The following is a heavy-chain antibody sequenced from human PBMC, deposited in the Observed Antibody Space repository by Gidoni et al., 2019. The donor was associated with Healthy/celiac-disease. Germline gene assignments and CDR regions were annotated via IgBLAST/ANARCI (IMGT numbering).Heavy chain of an antibody. Sequence: EVQLLVSGGGLVQPGGSLRLSCSAPGFTFSSYSISWVRQAPGKGLEWVSAISGSGGSTYYADSVKGRFTISRDNSKNTLYLQMNSLRAEDTAVYYCAKDLVPDYYDSSGYYYDAFDIWGQGTMVTVSS. CDR2: ISGSGGST. CDR3: AKDLVPDYYDSSGYYYDAFDI. J-gene: IGHJ3*02. D-gene: IGHD3-22*01. V-gene: IGHV3-23*01. CDR1: GFTFSSYS.